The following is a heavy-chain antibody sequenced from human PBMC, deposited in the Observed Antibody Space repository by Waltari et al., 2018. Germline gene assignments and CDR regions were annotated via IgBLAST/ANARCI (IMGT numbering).Heavy chain of an antibody. J-gene: IGHJ4*02. CDR3: AGDRAIGLFFDY. CDR2: VHHSGKT. Sequence: QVQLQESGQGLMKPSGTLSLTCAVSGDSISGNYWWSWVRQSPEKGLEWIGQVHHSGKTHYNPSLQSRVTISVDKPKNQFSLNLNSVTAADTAVYYCAGDRAIGLFFDYWGRGTLVTVSS. CDR1: GDSISGNYW. D-gene: IGHD2-2*01. V-gene: IGHV4-4*02.